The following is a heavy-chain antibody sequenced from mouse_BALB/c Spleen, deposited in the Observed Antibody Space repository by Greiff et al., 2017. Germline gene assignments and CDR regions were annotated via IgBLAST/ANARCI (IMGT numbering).Heavy chain of an antibody. CDR1: GYTFTSYW. CDR3: ARCGTAYYGYDDAMDY. CDR2: INPSNGRT. J-gene: IGHJ4*01. Sequence: QVQLQQPGAELVKPGASVKLSCKASGYTFTSYWMPWVKQRPGQGLEWIGEINPSNGRTNYNEKFKSKATLTVDKSSSTAYMQLSSLTSEDSAVYYCARCGTAYYGYDDAMDYGGQGTSVTVSS. D-gene: IGHD2-14*01. V-gene: IGHV1S81*02.